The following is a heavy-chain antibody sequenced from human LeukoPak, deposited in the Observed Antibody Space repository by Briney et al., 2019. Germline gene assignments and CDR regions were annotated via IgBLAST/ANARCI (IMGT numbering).Heavy chain of an antibody. Sequence: GGSLRLSCAASGFSFSNDWMCWVRQAPGKGLEWVANINQDESKKYYVDSVKGRFTISGDNAKNSLYLQMSSLRAEDTAVYYCARDHAYRTDYWGQGTLVTVPS. CDR3: ARDHAYRTDY. V-gene: IGHV3-7*01. D-gene: IGHD2-2*01. J-gene: IGHJ4*02. CDR1: GFSFSNDW. CDR2: INQDESKK.